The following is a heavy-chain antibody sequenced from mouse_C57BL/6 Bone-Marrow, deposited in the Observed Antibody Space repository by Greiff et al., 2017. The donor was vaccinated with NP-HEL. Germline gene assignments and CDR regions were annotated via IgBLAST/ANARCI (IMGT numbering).Heavy chain of an antibody. CDR2: ISYDGSN. V-gene: IGHV3-6*01. J-gene: IGHJ2*01. Sequence: EVKLMESGPGLVKPSQSLSLTCSVTGYSITSGYYWNWIRQFPGNKLEWMGYISYDGSNNYNPSLKNRISITRDTSKNQFFLKLNSVTTEDTATYYCAIYSNYNYWGQGTTLTVSS. D-gene: IGHD2-5*01. CDR3: AIYSNYNY. CDR1: GYSITSGYY.